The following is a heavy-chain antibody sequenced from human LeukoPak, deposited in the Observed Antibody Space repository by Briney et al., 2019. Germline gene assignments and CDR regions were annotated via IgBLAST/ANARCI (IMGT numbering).Heavy chain of an antibody. CDR3: ARDGSAGRDAFDI. V-gene: IGHV4-59*01. D-gene: IGHD6-13*01. CDR2: IYYSGST. Sequence: SETLSLTCTVSGGSISSYYWSWIRQPPGKGLEWIGYIYYSGSTNYNPSLKSRVTISVDTSKNQFSLKLSSVTAADTAVCYCARDGSAGRDAFDIWGQGTMVTVSS. CDR1: GGSISSYY. J-gene: IGHJ3*02.